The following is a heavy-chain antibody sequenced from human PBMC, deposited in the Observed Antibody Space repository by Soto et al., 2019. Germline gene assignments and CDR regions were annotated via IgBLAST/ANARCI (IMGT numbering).Heavy chain of an antibody. CDR1: RFTFSTYA. CDR2: ISSSGGTT. CDR3: AKGDSSWNDGLDM. V-gene: IGHV3-23*01. D-gene: IGHD1-1*01. Sequence: EVQLLESGGGLVQPGGSLRLSCAAARFTFSTYAMTWVRQAPEKGLEWVSSISSSGGTTSYADSVKGRFTVSRDNSKNMLYLQMHSLRAEDTATYYCAKGDSSWNDGLDMWGQGTMVAVSS. J-gene: IGHJ3*02.